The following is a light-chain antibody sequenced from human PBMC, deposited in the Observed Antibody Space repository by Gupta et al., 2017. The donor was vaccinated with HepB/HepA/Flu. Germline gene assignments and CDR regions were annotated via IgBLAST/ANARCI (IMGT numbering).Light chain of an antibody. CDR2: DVD. Sequence: QSALTQPASVSGSPGQSITISCTGPSSDFGDFDDVSWYQKNPGKAPKLLIYDVDNRHSGVASRFSGSKSGNTAALTISGLQTEDEGDYYCSSWTYTPTLVVFGGGTKVTVL. CDR1: SSDFGDFDD. J-gene: IGLJ2*01. V-gene: IGLV2-14*01. CDR3: SSWTYTPTLVV.